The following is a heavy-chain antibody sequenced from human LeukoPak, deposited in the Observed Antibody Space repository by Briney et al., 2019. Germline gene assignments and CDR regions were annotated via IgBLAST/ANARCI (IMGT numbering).Heavy chain of an antibody. J-gene: IGHJ4*02. CDR1: GFTAGFTFSTSY. Sequence: GGSLRLSCETSGFTAGFTFSTSYMTWVRQAPGMGLEWVAEIGPDGSGPVYVDSVKCRFTLSRDNAKNSLYLQMNSLRVEETAVYYCARDFSWRQFDYWGLGTLVTVSS. V-gene: IGHV3-7*01. CDR3: ARDFSWRQFDY. CDR2: IGPDGSGP.